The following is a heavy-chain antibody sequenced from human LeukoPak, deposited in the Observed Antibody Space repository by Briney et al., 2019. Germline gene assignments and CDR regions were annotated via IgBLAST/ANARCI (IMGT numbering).Heavy chain of an antibody. CDR3: ARLYDSSGYYYDGDY. CDR2: TSYDGNNK. V-gene: IGHV3-30-3*01. D-gene: IGHD3-22*01. Sequence: GGSLRLSCAASGFTFSSYAMHWVRQAPGKGLEWVAVTSYDGNNKYYADSVKGRFTISRDNSKNTLYLQMNSLRAEDTAVYYCARLYDSSGYYYDGDYWGQGTLVTVSS. J-gene: IGHJ4*02. CDR1: GFTFSSYA.